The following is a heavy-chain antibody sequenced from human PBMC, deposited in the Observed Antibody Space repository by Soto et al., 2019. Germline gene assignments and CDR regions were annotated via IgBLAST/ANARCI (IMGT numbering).Heavy chain of an antibody. V-gene: IGHV3-72*01. CDR1: GFTFSDHF. D-gene: IGHD2-21*02. CDR3: ARVEHDGDCCWFDP. CDR2: IRNKANSYST. Sequence: GGSLRLSCAASGFTFSDHFMDWVRQAPGKGLEWVGRIRNKANSYSTEYAASVKDRFTFSRDDSKNSMDLQMNSLKTEDTAVYYCARVEHDGDCCWFDPRGQGTLVTVSS. J-gene: IGHJ5*02.